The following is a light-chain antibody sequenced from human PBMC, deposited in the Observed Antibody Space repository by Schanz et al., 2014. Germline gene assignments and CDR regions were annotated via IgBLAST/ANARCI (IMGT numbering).Light chain of an antibody. V-gene: IGKV3-15*01. CDR1: QSVRSN. J-gene: IGKJ2*01. Sequence: EIVMTQSPATLSVSPGERATLPCRASQSVRSNLAWYQEKPGQAPRLLIYDVSTRDTGIPARFSGSGSGTEFTLTISSLQSEDFAVYYCQQYNNWPPNTFGQGTKLEIK. CDR3: QQYNNWPPNT. CDR2: DVS.